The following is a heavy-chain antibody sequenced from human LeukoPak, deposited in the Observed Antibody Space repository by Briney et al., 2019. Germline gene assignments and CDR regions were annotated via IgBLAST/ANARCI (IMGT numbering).Heavy chain of an antibody. Sequence: HPGGSLRLSCVASGFTFSNYEMNWVRQAPGKGLEWVSYISTSGGSIYYPDSVKGRFTISRDNAKDSLFLQMNSLRAEDTAVYYCASDVVGGTTNYWGQGTLVTVSS. CDR1: GFTFSNYE. D-gene: IGHD1-26*01. J-gene: IGHJ4*02. CDR3: ASDVVGGTTNY. CDR2: ISTSGGSI. V-gene: IGHV3-48*03.